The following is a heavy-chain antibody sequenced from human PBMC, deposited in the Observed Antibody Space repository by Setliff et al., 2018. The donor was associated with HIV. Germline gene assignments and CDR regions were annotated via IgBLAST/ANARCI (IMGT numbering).Heavy chain of an antibody. CDR2: IYTGGRT. J-gene: IGHJ4*02. D-gene: IGHD6-13*01. V-gene: IGHV4-4*07. CDR1: DDSISSNY. CDR3: ARESPSSSWFYFDF. Sequence: SETLSLTCTVSDDSISSNYWSWIRQSAGKGLEWVGRIYTGGRTNYNPSLKSRVTVSVDTSKNQFSLKLGSVTAADTAVYYCARESPSSSWFYFDFWGQGTLVTVS.